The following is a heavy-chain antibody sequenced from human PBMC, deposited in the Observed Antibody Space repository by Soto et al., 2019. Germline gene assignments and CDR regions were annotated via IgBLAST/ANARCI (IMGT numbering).Heavy chain of an antibody. V-gene: IGHV1-69*08. D-gene: IGHD2-21*01. J-gene: IGHJ6*03. CDR3: AKSLLFVDHAYMDV. CDR1: GGSFISYS. Sequence: QVQLVQSGAEVKKPGSSVKVSCEASGGSFISYSFTWVRQAPGQGLEWMGRIIPIQGTASYALKFQDRVTITADRYTKTVYMELRSLRPEDTALYFCAKSLLFVDHAYMDVWGKGTTVTVSS. CDR2: IIPIQGTA.